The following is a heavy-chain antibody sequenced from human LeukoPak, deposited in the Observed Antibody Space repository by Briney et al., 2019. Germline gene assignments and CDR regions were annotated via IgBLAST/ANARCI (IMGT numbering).Heavy chain of an antibody. CDR2: ISSSGSTI. D-gene: IGHD1-26*01. CDR3: ARDQRGGSLADVDY. CDR1: GLTFSDYY. J-gene: IGHJ4*02. V-gene: IGHV3-11*01. Sequence: NPGGSLRLSCAASGLTFSDYYMSWIRRAPGKGLEWVSYISSSGSTIYYADSVKGRFTISRDNAKNSLYLQMNSLRAEDTAVYYCARDQRGGSLADVDYWGQGTLVTVSS.